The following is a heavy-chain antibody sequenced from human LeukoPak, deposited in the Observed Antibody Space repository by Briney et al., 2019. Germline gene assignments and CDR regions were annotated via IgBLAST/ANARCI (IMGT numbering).Heavy chain of an antibody. Sequence: GGSLRLSCAASGFTFSSDAMSWVRQAPGKGLEWVSAISGSGGSTYYADSVKGRFTISRDNSKNTLYLQMNSLRAEDTAVYYCPVVAALGYYYGMDVWGQGTTVTVS. D-gene: IGHD2-15*01. V-gene: IGHV3-23*01. CDR3: PVVAALGYYYGMDV. J-gene: IGHJ6*02. CDR1: GFTFSSDA. CDR2: ISGSGGST.